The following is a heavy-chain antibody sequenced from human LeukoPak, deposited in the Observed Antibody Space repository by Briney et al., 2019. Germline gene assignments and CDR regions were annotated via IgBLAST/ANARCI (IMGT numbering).Heavy chain of an antibody. CDR1: GGSISTGSYY. J-gene: IGHJ6*02. Sequence: SETLSLTCSVSGGSISTGSYYWGWIRQPPGKGLEWIGNIYYSGNTYHNPSLKSRVTISVDTSKNQSSLKLSSVAAADTAVYYCARHRNYYFGMDVWGQGTTVTVSS. CDR3: ARHRNYYFGMDV. V-gene: IGHV4-39*01. CDR2: IYYSGNT.